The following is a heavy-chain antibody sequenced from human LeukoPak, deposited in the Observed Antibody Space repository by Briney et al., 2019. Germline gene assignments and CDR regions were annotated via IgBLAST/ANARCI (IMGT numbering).Heavy chain of an antibody. CDR2: IYYSGST. Sequence: SETLSLTCTVSGGSISRYYWSWIRQPPGTGLEWIGYIYYSGSTNYNPSLKSRVTISVDTSKNQFSLKLSSVTAADTAVYYCARANTYCSGGSCYPYYYYGMDVWGQGTTVTVSS. CDR3: ARANTYCSGGSCYPYYYYGMDV. J-gene: IGHJ6*02. V-gene: IGHV4-59*08. CDR1: GGSISRYY. D-gene: IGHD2-15*01.